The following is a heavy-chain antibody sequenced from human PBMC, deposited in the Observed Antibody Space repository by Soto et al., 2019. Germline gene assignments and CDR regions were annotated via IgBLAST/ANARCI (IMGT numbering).Heavy chain of an antibody. CDR2: IRNKAYGGTT. Sequence: PGGSLRLSCTASGFTFGDYAMSWFRQAPGKGLEWVSFIRNKAYGGTTEYAASVKGRFTISRDDSKSIAYLQMNSLTTEDTAVYYCARDVITVAIDYWGQGTLVTVSS. V-gene: IGHV3-49*03. D-gene: IGHD6-19*01. CDR1: GFTFGDYA. CDR3: ARDVITVAIDY. J-gene: IGHJ4*02.